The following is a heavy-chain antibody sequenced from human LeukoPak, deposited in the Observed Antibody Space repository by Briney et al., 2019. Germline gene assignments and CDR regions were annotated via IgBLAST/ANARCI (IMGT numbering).Heavy chain of an antibody. J-gene: IGHJ6*03. CDR1: GGSISGHY. CDR2: IYYSGST. CDR3: ARCYYYYYMDV. V-gene: IGHV4-59*11. Sequence: SETLSLTCTVSGGSISGHYWSWIRQPPGKGLEWIGYIYYSGSTNYNPSLKSRVTISVDTSKNQFSLKLSSVTAADTAVYYCARCYYYYYMDVWGKGTTVTVSS.